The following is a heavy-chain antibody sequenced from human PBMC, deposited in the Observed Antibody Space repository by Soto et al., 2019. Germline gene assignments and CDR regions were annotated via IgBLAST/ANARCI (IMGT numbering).Heavy chain of an antibody. J-gene: IGHJ4*02. V-gene: IGHV3-30*18. CDR2: ISYDGSNK. D-gene: IGHD6-13*01. CDR3: AKETSSSCIDY. Sequence: QVQLVESGGGVVQPGRSLRLSCAASGFTFSNYGMHWVRQAPGKGLEWVAVISYDGSNKCYADSVKGRFTISRDNSKNTLYLQMNSLRAEDTAVYYCAKETSSSCIDYWGQGTLVTVSS. CDR1: GFTFSNYG.